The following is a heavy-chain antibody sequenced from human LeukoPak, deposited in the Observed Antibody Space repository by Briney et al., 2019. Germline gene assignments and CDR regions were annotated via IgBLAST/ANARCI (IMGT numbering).Heavy chain of an antibody. V-gene: IGHV3-7*03. J-gene: IGHJ2*01. CDR2: IKQDGSEK. D-gene: IGHD6-13*01. CDR1: GFTFSSYW. Sequence: GGSLRLSCAASGFTFSSYWMSWVRQAPGKGLEWVANIKQDGSEKYYVDSVKGRFTISRDNAKNSLYLQMNSLRAEDTAVYYCARLTRRAYSSSWYGSWYFDLWGRGTLVTVSS. CDR3: ARLTRRAYSSSWYGSWYFDL.